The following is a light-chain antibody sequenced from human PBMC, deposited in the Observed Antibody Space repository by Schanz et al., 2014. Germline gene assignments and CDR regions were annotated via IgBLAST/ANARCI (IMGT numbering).Light chain of an antibody. J-gene: IGLJ3*02. CDR3: GTWDASLSAGGV. V-gene: IGLV1-51*01. CDR1: SSNIGSSY. CDR2: DNS. Sequence: QSVLTQPPSVSAAPGQKVTISCSGTSSNIGSSYVSWYQQFPGRAPKLLIYDNSKRPSGIPDRFSGSKSGTSATLGITGLQTGDEAHYYCGTWDASLSAGGVFGGGTKLPVL.